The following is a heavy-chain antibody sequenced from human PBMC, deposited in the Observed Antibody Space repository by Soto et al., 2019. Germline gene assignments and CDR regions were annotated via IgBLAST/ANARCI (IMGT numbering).Heavy chain of an antibody. V-gene: IGHV5-51*01. CDR2: IYPGDSDT. CDR1: GYSFTSNW. CDR3: ARGSASDI. Sequence: CKGSGYSFTSNWIGWVRQMPGKGLEWMGIIYPGDSDTRYSPSFQGQVTISADKSISTAYLQWNSLKASDTAMYYCARGSASDIWDQGTMVTVSS. J-gene: IGHJ3*02.